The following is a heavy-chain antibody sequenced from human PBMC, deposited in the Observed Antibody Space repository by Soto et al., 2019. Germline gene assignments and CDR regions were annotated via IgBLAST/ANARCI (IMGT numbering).Heavy chain of an antibody. D-gene: IGHD6-13*01. V-gene: IGHV3-33*01. CDR1: GFTFSSYG. J-gene: IGHJ4*02. CDR3: ARDRIAARTNNFDY. Sequence: PGGSLRLSCAASGFTFSSYGMHWVRQAPGKGLEWVAVIWYDGSNKYYADSVKGRFTISRDNSKNTLYLQMHSLRAEDTAVYYCARDRIAARTNNFDYWGQGTLVTVS. CDR2: IWYDGSNK.